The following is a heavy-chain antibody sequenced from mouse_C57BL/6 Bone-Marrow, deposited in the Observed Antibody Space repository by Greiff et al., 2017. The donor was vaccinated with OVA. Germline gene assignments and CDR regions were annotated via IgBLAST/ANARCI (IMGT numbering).Heavy chain of an antibody. CDR2: IYPRSGNT. D-gene: IGHD2-3*01. CDR1: GYTFTSYG. J-gene: IGHJ3*01. V-gene: IGHV1-81*01. Sequence: VHLVESGAELARPGASVKLSCKASGYTFTSYGISWVKQRTGQGLEWIGEIYPRSGNTYYNEKFKGKATLTADKSSSTAYMELRSLTSEDSAVYFCARDGYYSFAYWGQGTLVTVSA. CDR3: ARDGYYSFAY.